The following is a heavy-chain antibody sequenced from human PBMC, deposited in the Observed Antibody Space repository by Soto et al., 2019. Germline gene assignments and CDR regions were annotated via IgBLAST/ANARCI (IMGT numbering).Heavy chain of an antibody. CDR2: ISSSSSYI. CDR3: ARDQTMVVAARFDP. Sequence: GWYLRLSCAASGFTFSSYSMNWFRQAPGKGLEWVSYISSSSSYIYYADSVKGRFTISRDNAKNSLYLQMNSLRAEDTAVYYCARDQTMVVAARFDPWGQGILVTVSS. J-gene: IGHJ5*02. CDR1: GFTFSSYS. V-gene: IGHV3-21*01. D-gene: IGHD2-15*01.